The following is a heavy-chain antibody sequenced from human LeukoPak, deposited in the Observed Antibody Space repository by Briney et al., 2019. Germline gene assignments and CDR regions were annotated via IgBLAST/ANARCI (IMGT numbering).Heavy chain of an antibody. J-gene: IGHJ4*02. Sequence: GGSLRLSCAASGFTFSSYWMSWVRQAPGKGLEWVANIKHDGSRIHYVDSVKGRFTISRDNAKNSLYLQMNSLRAEDTAVYYCARDPGIAAAGTVGYFDFWGQGTLVTVSS. CDR3: ARDPGIAAAGTVGYFDF. CDR2: IKHDGSRI. D-gene: IGHD6-13*01. CDR1: GFTFSSYW. V-gene: IGHV3-7*01.